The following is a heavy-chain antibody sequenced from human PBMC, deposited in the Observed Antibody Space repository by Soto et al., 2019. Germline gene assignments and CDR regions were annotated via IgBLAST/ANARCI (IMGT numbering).Heavy chain of an antibody. Sequence: QVQLVEYGGGVVQPGRSLRLSCAASGFTFSTYAMHWVHQAPGKGLEWVALISYDGSNKYYADSVKGRFTISRDNSKNTLYLQMNSLTTEDTAVYYCGRCSSTSCHLGADYWGQGTLVTVSS. D-gene: IGHD2-2*01. CDR2: ISYDGSNK. V-gene: IGHV3-30-3*01. J-gene: IGHJ4*02. CDR1: GFTFSTYA. CDR3: GRCSSTSCHLGADY.